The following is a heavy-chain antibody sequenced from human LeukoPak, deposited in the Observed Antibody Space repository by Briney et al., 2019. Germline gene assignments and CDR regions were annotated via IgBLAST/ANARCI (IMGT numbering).Heavy chain of an antibody. J-gene: IGHJ6*03. CDR3: ARGGQQLGSYYYYYYMDV. CDR1: GGSISSYY. Sequence: SETLSLTCTVSGGSISSYYWSWIRQPPGKGLEWIGYIYYSGSTYYNPSLKSRVTISVDTSKDQFSLKLSSVTAADTAVYYCARGGQQLGSYYYYYYMDVWGKGTTVTISS. V-gene: IGHV4-59*01. D-gene: IGHD6-13*01. CDR2: IYYSGST.